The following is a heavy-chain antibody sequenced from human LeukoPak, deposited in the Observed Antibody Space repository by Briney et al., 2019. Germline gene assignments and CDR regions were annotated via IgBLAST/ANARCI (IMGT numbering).Heavy chain of an antibody. Sequence: GGSLRLSCAASGFTFSSYAMRWVRQAPGKGLEWVAVISYDGSNKYYADSVKGRFTISRDNSKNTLYLQMNSLRAEDTAVYYCARDPVGRDGYNFVFDYWGQGTLVTVSS. CDR2: ISYDGSNK. CDR3: ARDPVGRDGYNFVFDY. D-gene: IGHD5-24*01. V-gene: IGHV3-30-3*01. CDR1: GFTFSSYA. J-gene: IGHJ4*02.